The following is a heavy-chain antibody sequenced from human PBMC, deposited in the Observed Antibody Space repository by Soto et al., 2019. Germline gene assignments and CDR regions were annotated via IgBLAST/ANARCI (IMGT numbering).Heavy chain of an antibody. CDR2: ITGSGGYT. Sequence: EVHLLESGGGLVQPGGSLRLSCAASGFTFSSYAMSWVRQAPGKGLEWVSDITGSGGYTFYADSVTGRFTISRDNSKNTLWLKMSSLRDEDTAVYYCEKERYYDILNGHENYYSHYGMDVWGQGTTVTVAS. CDR1: GFTFSSYA. CDR3: EKERYYDILNGHENYYSHYGMDV. D-gene: IGHD3-9*01. J-gene: IGHJ6*02. V-gene: IGHV3-23*01.